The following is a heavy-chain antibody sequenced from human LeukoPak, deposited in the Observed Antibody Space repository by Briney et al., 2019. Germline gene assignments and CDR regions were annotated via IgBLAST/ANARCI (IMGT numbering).Heavy chain of an antibody. D-gene: IGHD3-9*01. V-gene: IGHV3-20*04. CDR3: ARGLRYFDWLLDY. Sequence: GGSLRLSCVASGXTFDDHDMSWVRQAPGKGLEWVSGINWNGGSTGYADSVKGRFTISRDNAKNSLYLQMNSLRAEDTALYYCARGLRYFDWLLDYWGQGTLVTVSS. J-gene: IGHJ4*02. CDR1: GXTFDDHD. CDR2: INWNGGST.